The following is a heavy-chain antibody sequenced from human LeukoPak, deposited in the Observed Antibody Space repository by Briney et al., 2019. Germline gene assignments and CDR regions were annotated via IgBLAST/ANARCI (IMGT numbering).Heavy chain of an antibody. CDR3: ASGGVTIFGVARNYYYMDV. CDR1: GGSISSYY. CDR2: IYTSGST. V-gene: IGHV4-4*07. Sequence: SETLSLTCTVSGGSISSYYWSWIRQPAGKGLEWIGRIYTSGSTNYNPSLKSRVTMSVDTSKNQFSLKLSSVTAADTAVYYCASGGVTIFGVARNYYYMDVWGKGTTVTVSS. D-gene: IGHD3-3*01. J-gene: IGHJ6*03.